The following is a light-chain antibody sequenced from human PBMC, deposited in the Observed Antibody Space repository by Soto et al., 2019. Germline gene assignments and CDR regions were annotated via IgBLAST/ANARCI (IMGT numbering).Light chain of an antibody. CDR1: QTFHSNF. V-gene: IGKV3-20*01. CDR2: AAS. Sequence: EIVLTKSQGTLYLSPGERATLSCRASQTFHSNFLAWYQQSPGQAPTLLIYAASSRAPGIPDRFTGSASGTDFSLTISRQEPEDFGVYYCQQYAISHRTFGQGTKVEI. J-gene: IGKJ1*01. CDR3: QQYAISHRT.